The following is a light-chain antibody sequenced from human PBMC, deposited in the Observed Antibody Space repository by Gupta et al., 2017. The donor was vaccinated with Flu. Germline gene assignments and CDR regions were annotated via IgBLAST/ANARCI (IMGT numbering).Light chain of an antibody. CDR1: SSDIGRYNY. V-gene: IGLV2-8*01. J-gene: IGLJ1*01. Sequence: SVLTQPPSASGSPGQSVAISCTGTSSDIGRYNYVSWYQQYPGKAPKLIIYAVTKRPSAVPVAFSGANSVNTASLTVSGGGGDDEYYYYHSANGDSWVFGTGTKVTVL. CDR2: AVT. CDR3: SANGDSWV.